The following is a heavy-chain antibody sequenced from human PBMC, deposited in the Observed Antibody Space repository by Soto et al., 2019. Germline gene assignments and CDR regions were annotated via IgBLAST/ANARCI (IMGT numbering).Heavy chain of an antibody. CDR1: GFTFSSYA. CDR3: AKSFSEYSSGPFDY. CDR2: IGRGGIST. Sequence: GGSLRLSCAASGFTFSSYAMTWVRQAPGKGLEWVSAIGRGGISTHYADSVKGRLSISKDNSKKKLSLQMNSLRVEDKDIYYCAKSFSEYSSGPFDYWGQGTPVTVSS. D-gene: IGHD6-19*01. J-gene: IGHJ4*02. V-gene: IGHV3-23*01.